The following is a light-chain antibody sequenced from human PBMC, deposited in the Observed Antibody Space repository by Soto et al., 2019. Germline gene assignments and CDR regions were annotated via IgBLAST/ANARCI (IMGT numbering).Light chain of an antibody. CDR3: QQANSFPWT. V-gene: IGKV1-12*01. CDR1: QGIARW. Sequence: DIQMTQSPSSVSASVGDRVTITCRASQGIARWLAWYQQKPGKAPKLLIYAASSLESGVPSRFSGSGSRTDFTLTISSLQPEDFATYYCQQANSFPWTFGQGTKVEIK. CDR2: AAS. J-gene: IGKJ1*01.